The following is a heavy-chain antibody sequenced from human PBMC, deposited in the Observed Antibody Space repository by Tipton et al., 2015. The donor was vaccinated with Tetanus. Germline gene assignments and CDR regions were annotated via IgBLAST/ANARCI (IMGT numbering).Heavy chain of an antibody. Sequence: QSGAEVKKPGASVKVSCKASGYTFTSYAMNWVRQAPGQGLEWMGWINTNTGNPTYAQGFTGRFVFSLDTSVSTAYLQISSLKAEGTAVYYYARGSIAAAGTSDAFDIWGQGTMVTVSS. CDR2: INTNTGNP. CDR1: GYTFTSYA. V-gene: IGHV7-4-1*02. CDR3: ARGSIAAAGTSDAFDI. J-gene: IGHJ3*02. D-gene: IGHD6-13*01.